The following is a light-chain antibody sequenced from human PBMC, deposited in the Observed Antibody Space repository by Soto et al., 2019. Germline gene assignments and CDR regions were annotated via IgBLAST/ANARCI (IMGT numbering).Light chain of an antibody. J-gene: IGKJ2*01. CDR2: KAS. Sequence: DIQMTQSPSTLSASVGDTVTITCRASQSISNWLAWYQQKPGKAPKVLIYKASNLESGVPSRFSGSGSGTEFTLTISSLQPDDFATYYCQQYNSLSHTFGQGTELEIK. CDR3: QQYNSLSHT. CDR1: QSISNW. V-gene: IGKV1-5*03.